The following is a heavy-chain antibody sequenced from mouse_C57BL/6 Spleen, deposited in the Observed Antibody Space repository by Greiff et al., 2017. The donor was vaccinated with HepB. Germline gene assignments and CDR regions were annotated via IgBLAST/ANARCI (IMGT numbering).Heavy chain of an antibody. V-gene: IGHV3-6*01. J-gene: IGHJ1*03. CDR3: ARGYITTVVALYWYFDV. Sequence: EVQLVESGPGLVKPSQSLSLTCSVTGYSITSGYYWNWIRQFPGNKLEWMGYISYDGSNNYNPSLKNRISITRDTSKNQCFLKLNSVTTEDTATYYCARGYITTVVALYWYFDVWGTGTTVTVSS. CDR2: ISYDGSN. D-gene: IGHD1-1*01. CDR1: GYSITSGYY.